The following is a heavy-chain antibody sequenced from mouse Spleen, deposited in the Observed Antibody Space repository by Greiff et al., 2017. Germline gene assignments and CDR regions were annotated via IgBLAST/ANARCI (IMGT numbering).Heavy chain of an antibody. V-gene: IGHV5-9*01. CDR3: ARLHYYGSSYPS. D-gene: IGHD1-1*01. CDR1: GFTFSSYA. CDR2: ITSGGGNT. J-gene: IGHJ2*01. Sequence: EVMLVESGGGLVKLGGSLKLSCAASGFTFSSYAMSWVRQTPEKRLEWVATITSGGGNTYYPDSVKGRFTISRDNAKNTLYLQMSSLKSEDTAMYYCARLHYYGSSYPSWGQGTTLTVSS.